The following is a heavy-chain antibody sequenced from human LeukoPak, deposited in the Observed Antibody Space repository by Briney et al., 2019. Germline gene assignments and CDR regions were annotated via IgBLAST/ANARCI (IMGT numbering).Heavy chain of an antibody. D-gene: IGHD1-26*01. J-gene: IGHJ5*02. V-gene: IGHV3-23*01. Sequence: GGSLRLSCAASGFTFSSYAISWVRQAPGKGLEWVSAISGSGGSTYYADSVKGRFTISRDNSKNTLYLQMNSLRAEDTAVYYCAKDGEWGATTPPTWFDPWGQGILVTVSS. CDR2: ISGSGGST. CDR3: AKDGEWGATTPPTWFDP. CDR1: GFTFSSYA.